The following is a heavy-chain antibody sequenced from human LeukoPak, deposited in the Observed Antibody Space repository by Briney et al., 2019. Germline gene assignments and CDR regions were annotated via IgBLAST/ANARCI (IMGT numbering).Heavy chain of an antibody. V-gene: IGHV3-23*01. D-gene: IGHD4-17*01. Sequence: GGSLRLSCAASGFTFSSYAMSWVRQAPGKGLEWVSAISGSGGSTYYADSVKGRFTISRDNSKNTLYLQMNRLRAEDTAVYYCAKDRDYGDYVDYFDYWGQGTLVTVSS. J-gene: IGHJ4*02. CDR2: ISGSGGST. CDR1: GFTFSSYA. CDR3: AKDRDYGDYVDYFDY.